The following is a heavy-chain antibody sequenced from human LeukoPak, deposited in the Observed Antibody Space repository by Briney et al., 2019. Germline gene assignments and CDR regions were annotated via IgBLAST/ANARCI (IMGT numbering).Heavy chain of an antibody. D-gene: IGHD3-22*01. CDR1: GFSFTNAP. V-gene: IGHV3-23*01. J-gene: IGHJ4*02. Sequence: GGSRRRTCVLAGFSFTNAPMNWVRQARGKEHEWVSTSGTDGDTYYADSVKGRFTISRDNSKNTVHLQMTSLRVEDTAVYYCATKTPGYYPYDYWGQGTLVIVSP. CDR3: ATKTPGYYPYDY. CDR2: SGTDGDT.